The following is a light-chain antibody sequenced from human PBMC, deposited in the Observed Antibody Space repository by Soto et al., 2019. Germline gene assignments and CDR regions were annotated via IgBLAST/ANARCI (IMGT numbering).Light chain of an antibody. CDR1: SSNIGANYR. Sequence: QSVLTQPPSVSGAPGQTVTVSCTGSSSNIGANYRVHWYQQLPGAAPKLLIYNNNYRPSGVPDRFSGSKSATSASLATTGLPAEDEADYYCQSYYSSLSAWVFGGGTKLTVL. V-gene: IGLV1-40*01. CDR3: QSYYSSLSAWV. J-gene: IGLJ3*02. CDR2: NNN.